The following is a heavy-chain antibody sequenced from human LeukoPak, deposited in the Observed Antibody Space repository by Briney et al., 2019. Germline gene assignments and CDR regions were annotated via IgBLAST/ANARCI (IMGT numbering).Heavy chain of an antibody. CDR2: ISGSGTSA. J-gene: IGHJ5*02. CDR3: AKDKGFDP. Sequence: GASLRLSCAASGFTFSSYAMSWVRQAPGKGLEWVSAISGSGTSAYYADSVKGRFTISRDNSKNTLYVQMNSLRVEDTAVYYCAKDKGFDPWGQGTLVTVSS. CDR1: GFTFSSYA. V-gene: IGHV3-23*01.